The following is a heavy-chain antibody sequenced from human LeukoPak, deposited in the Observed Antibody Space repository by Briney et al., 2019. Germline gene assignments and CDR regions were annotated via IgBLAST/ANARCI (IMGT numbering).Heavy chain of an antibody. CDR1: GYSFSSYY. J-gene: IGHJ4*02. D-gene: IGHD3-10*01. V-gene: IGHV5-51*01. CDR2: IYPGDSDA. CDR3: ARQGNLVNFGTYFYFDY. Sequence: GESLKISCKTSGYSFSSYYIAWVRQMPGKGLEWMGIIYPGDSDATYSPSFQGQVTISADKSITTAYLQWSSLKASDTAMYYCARQGNLVNFGTYFYFDYWGQGTLVTVSS.